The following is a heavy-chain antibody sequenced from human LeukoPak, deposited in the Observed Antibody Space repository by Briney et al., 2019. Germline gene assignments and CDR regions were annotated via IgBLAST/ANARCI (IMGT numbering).Heavy chain of an antibody. CDR3: ACFGDPRCY. V-gene: IGHV1-69*04. CDR2: IIPILGIA. Sequence: ASVKVSCKASGYTFSSYAISWVRQAPGQGLEWMGRIIPILGIANYAQKFQGRVTITADKSTSTAYMELSSLRSEDTAVYYCACFGDPRCYWGQGTLVTVSS. CDR1: GYTFSSYA. D-gene: IGHD3-10*01. J-gene: IGHJ4*02.